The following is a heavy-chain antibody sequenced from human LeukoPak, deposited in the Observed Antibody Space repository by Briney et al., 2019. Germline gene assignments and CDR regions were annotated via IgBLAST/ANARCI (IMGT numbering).Heavy chain of an antibody. V-gene: IGHV3-11*04. Sequence: GGSLRLSCAASGFTFSDYYMSWIRQAPGKGLEWVSYISSSGSTIYYADSVKGRFTISRDNAKNSLYLQMNSLRAEDTAVYYCARDGSGSYYNSYYFDYWGQGTLVTVSS. CDR3: ARDGSGSYYNSYYFDY. D-gene: IGHD3-10*01. CDR2: ISSSGSTI. CDR1: GFTFSDYY. J-gene: IGHJ4*02.